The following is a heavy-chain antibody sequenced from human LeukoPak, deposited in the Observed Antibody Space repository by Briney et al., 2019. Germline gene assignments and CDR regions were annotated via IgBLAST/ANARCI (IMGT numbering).Heavy chain of an antibody. CDR1: GFTFSSYA. J-gene: IGHJ4*02. D-gene: IGHD3-10*02. CDR2: ISGSGGST. V-gene: IGHV3-23*01. Sequence: LGGSLRLSCAASGFTFSSYAMSWVRQAPGKGLEWVSAISGSGGSTYYADSVKGRFTISRDNSKNTLYLQMNSLRAEDTAVYYCALGLFSGSYTSFDYWGQGALVTVSS. CDR3: ALGLFSGSYTSFDY.